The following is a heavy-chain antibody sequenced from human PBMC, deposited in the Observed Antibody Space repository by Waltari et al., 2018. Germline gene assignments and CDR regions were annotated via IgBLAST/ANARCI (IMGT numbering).Heavy chain of an antibody. D-gene: IGHD6-19*01. CDR2: ISPNGDTV. V-gene: IGHV3-48*03. J-gene: IGHJ5*02. CDR1: GGTSSSYD. CDR3: VGWVTYTSDWHGSLVP. Sequence: EVELVESGGGLGQPGGSLSLSCTAPGGTSSSYDMNWVRKAPGKGLEWISYISPNGDTVYYADSVRGRFTISRDNAKKSLFLQMNSLRAEDTAVYYCVGWVTYTSDWHGSLVPWGQGTLVTVSS.